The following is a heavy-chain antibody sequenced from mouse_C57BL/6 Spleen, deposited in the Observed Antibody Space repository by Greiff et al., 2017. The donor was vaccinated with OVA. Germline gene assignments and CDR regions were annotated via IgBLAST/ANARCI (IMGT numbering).Heavy chain of an antibody. Sequence: QVQLQQPGAELVKPGASVKLSCKASGYTFTSYWMHWVKQRPGQGLEWIGMIHPNSGSTNYNEKFKSKATLTVDKSSSTAYMQLSSLTSEDSAVYYCARSYYGGAYAMDYWGQGTSVTVSS. D-gene: IGHD1-1*02. V-gene: IGHV1-64*01. CDR2: IHPNSGST. CDR3: ARSYYGGAYAMDY. J-gene: IGHJ4*01. CDR1: GYTFTSYW.